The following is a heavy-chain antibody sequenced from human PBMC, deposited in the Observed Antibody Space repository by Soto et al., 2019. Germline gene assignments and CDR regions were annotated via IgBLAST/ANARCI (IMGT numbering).Heavy chain of an antibody. Sequence: QLQLLESGSGLVKPSQTLSLTCAVSGGSISSGGYSWGWIRQPPGKGLEWIGYIYHSVSTYYNPSLKSRVTISVDRSKNQFSLRLSPVTAADTAVYYCARVPDYWGQGTLVTVSS. CDR2: IYHSVST. CDR3: ARVPDY. V-gene: IGHV4-30-2*01. CDR1: GGSISSGGYS. J-gene: IGHJ4*02.